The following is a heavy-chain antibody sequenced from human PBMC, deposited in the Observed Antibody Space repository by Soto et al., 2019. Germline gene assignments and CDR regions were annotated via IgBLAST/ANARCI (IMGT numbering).Heavy chain of an antibody. CDR3: ARGGGRGYNELDP. Sequence: QVQLVQSGAEVKKPGASVKVSCKASGYTFTAYYMNWVRQAPGQGLEWMGWINPNSGGTYHAQNFQGRVTMTRDTSTTTAYMELASLRSDDTAVYYCARGGGRGYNELDPWGHGTLVSVSS. D-gene: IGHD5-12*01. J-gene: IGHJ5*02. CDR1: GYTFTAYY. V-gene: IGHV1-2*02. CDR2: INPNSGGT.